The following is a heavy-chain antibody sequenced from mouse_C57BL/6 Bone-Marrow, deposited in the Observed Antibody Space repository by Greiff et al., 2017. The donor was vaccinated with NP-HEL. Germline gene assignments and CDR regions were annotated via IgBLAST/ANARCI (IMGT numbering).Heavy chain of an antibody. CDR3: ARRSPIYWGAMDY. V-gene: IGHV5-15*01. J-gene: IGHJ4*01. CDR2: ISNLAYSI. CDR1: GFTFSDYG. Sequence: EVKLMESGGGLVQPGGSLKLSCAASGFTFSDYGMAWVRQAPRKGPEWVAFISNLAYSIYYADTVTGRFTISRENAKNTLYLEMSSLRSEDTAMYYCARRSPIYWGAMDYWGQGTSVTVSS. D-gene: IGHD2-1*01.